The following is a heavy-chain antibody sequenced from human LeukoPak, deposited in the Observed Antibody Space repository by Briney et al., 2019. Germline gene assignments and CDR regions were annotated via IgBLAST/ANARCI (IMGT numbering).Heavy chain of an antibody. Sequence: GGSLRLSCRGSGLSFGGDAVSWVRQAPGKGLEWVGFIRDKVSGGTTEYVASVRGRFTISRDDSRSIAYLQMTRLKTEDTAVYYCTINYYNGSLYEGYWGQGTLVTVSS. D-gene: IGHD3-22*01. CDR1: GLSFGGDA. CDR3: TINYYNGSLYEGY. V-gene: IGHV3-49*04. J-gene: IGHJ4*02. CDR2: IRDKVSGGTT.